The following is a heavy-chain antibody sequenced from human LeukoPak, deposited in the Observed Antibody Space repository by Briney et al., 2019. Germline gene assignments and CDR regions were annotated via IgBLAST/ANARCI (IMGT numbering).Heavy chain of an antibody. CDR3: AREPDFDWLSRLDY. Sequence: PGRSLRLSCAASGFTFSSYAMHWVRQAPGKGLVGVAVIAYDGSNKYYADSVKGRFTISSDNSKNTLYLQMNSLRAEDTAVYYCAREPDFDWLSRLDYWGQGTLVTVSS. V-gene: IGHV3-30-3*01. J-gene: IGHJ4*02. CDR1: GFTFSSYA. D-gene: IGHD3-9*01. CDR2: IAYDGSNK.